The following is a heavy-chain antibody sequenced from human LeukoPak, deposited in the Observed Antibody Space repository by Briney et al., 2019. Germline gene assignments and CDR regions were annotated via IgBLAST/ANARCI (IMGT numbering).Heavy chain of an antibody. CDR1: GFTFDDYV. CDR3: ASFSYCSGGSCYSEP. Sequence: GGSLRLSCAASGFTFDDYVMSWVRQAPGKGLEWVSGINWNGGRTGYADSVKGRLTISRDNAKNSLYLQMNSLRAEDTALYYCASFSYCSGGSCYSEPWGQGTLVTVSS. CDR2: INWNGGRT. D-gene: IGHD2-15*01. V-gene: IGHV3-20*04. J-gene: IGHJ5*02.